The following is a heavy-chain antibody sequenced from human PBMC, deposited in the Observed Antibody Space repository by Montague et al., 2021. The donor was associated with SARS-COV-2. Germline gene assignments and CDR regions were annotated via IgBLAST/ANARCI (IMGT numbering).Heavy chain of an antibody. V-gene: IGHV4-59*01. CDR3: ARTGLEAYDILTGYTVNAFDM. D-gene: IGHD3-9*01. CDR2: IYYSGST. J-gene: IGHJ3*02. CDR1: GFTFSDYY. Sequence: LRLSCAASGFTFSDYYMTWIRQPPGKGLEWVGRIYYSGSTNYNPSLKSRVTISVDTSKNQFSLKLSSVTAADTAVYYCARTGLEAYDILTGYTVNAFDMWGQGTMVTVSS.